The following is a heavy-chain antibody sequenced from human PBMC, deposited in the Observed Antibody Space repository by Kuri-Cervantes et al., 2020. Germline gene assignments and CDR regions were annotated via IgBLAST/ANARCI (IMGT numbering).Heavy chain of an antibody. Sequence: ASVKVSCKASGYTFTSYYIHWVRQATGQGLEWMGWMNPNSGNTGYAQKFQGRVTMTRNTSISTAYMELSSLRSGDTAVYYCARGRIRGRLGDYIWGSYPEYFDYWGQGTLVTVSS. CDR1: GYTFTSYY. CDR2: MNPNSGNT. J-gene: IGHJ4*02. CDR3: ARGRIRGRLGDYIWGSYPEYFDY. V-gene: IGHV1-8*02. D-gene: IGHD3-16*02.